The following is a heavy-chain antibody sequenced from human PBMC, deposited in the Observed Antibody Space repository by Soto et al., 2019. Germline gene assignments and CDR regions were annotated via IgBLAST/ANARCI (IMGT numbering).Heavy chain of an antibody. CDR2: IYYSGST. Sequence: PSETLSLTCTVSGGSVSSVSYYWSWIRQPPGKGLEWIGYIYYSGSTNYNPSLKSRVTMSVDTSKNQFSLKLSSVTAADTAVYYCARDHVHLGRDYYGMDVWGQGTTVTVSS. CDR1: GGSVSSVSYY. J-gene: IGHJ6*02. CDR3: ARDHVHLGRDYYGMDV. D-gene: IGHD3-10*01. V-gene: IGHV4-61*01.